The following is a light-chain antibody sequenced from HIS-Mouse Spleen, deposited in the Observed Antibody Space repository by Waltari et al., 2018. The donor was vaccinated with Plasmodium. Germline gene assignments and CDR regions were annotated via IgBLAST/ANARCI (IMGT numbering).Light chain of an antibody. CDR1: QSVSSN. Sequence: EIVMTQSPANLSVSPGERATLSCSASQSVSSNLAWYQQKPGQAPRLLIYGASTRATGIPARFSGSGSGTEFTLTISSLQSEDFAVYYCQQYNNWSFTFGPGTKVDIK. J-gene: IGKJ3*01. CDR2: GAS. V-gene: IGKV3-15*01. CDR3: QQYNNWSFT.